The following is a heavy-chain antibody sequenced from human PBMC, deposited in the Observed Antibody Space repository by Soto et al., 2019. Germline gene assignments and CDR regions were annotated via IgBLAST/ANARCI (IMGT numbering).Heavy chain of an antibody. V-gene: IGHV1-8*01. D-gene: IGHD3-10*01. J-gene: IGHJ1*01. CDR3: ARSPRNYYALGSYSYLRH. CDR2: MNPNNGNT. Sequence: ASVKVSFKASGYTFTSYDISWLRQATGQGLEWMGWMNPNNGNTDYAPKFQGRVTMTMNTSIGTAYMELSSLRSEDTAVYYCARSPRNYYALGSYSYLRHWGQGTLVTV. CDR1: GYTFTSYD.